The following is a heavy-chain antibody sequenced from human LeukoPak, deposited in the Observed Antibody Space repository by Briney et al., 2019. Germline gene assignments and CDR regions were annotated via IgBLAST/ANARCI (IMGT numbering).Heavy chain of an antibody. D-gene: IGHD3-10*01. Sequence: SETLSLTCTVSGGSISSYYWGWIRQPPGKGLEWIGSIYYSGSTYYNPSLKSRVTISVDTSKNQFSLKLSSVTAADTAVYYCARDLNYYGSGSYGPSFDYWGQGTLVTVSS. J-gene: IGHJ4*02. CDR2: IYYSGST. CDR1: GGSISSYY. CDR3: ARDLNYYGSGSYGPSFDY. V-gene: IGHV4-39*07.